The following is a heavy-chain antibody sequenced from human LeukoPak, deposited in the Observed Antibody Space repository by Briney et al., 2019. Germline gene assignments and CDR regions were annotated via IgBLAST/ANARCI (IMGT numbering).Heavy chain of an antibody. D-gene: IGHD3-22*01. CDR1: GYTFTGYY. CDR3: ARGNDYYDSSGPIDY. CDR2: INPNSGGT. J-gene: IGHJ4*02. Sequence: ASVKVSCKASGYTFTGYYMHWVRQAPGQGLEWMGWINPNSGGTNYAQKFQDRVTMTRDTSISTAYMELSRLRSDDTAVYFCARGNDYYDSSGPIDYWGQGTLVTVSS. V-gene: IGHV1-2*02.